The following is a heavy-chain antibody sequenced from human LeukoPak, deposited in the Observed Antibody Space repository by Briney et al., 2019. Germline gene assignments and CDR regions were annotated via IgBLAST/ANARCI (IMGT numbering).Heavy chain of an antibody. Sequence: PGGSLRLSCTASGFTFSNYWMTWVRQAPGKGLEWVGRIKSKTDGGTAEYAAPVKGRFTIPRDDSQNTMYMQMNSLGPEDTAVYYCTTAPDSMDCWGQGTLVTVSS. D-gene: IGHD3-3*01. CDR2: IKSKTDGGTA. CDR3: TTAPDSMDC. V-gene: IGHV3-15*01. J-gene: IGHJ4*02. CDR1: GFTFSNYW.